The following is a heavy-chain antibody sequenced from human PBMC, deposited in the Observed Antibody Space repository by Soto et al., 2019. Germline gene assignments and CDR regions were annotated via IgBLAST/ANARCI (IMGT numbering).Heavy chain of an antibody. CDR2: ISPYNGKT. Sequence: ASVKVSCKVSGYTLTELSINWVRQAPGQGLEWMGWISPYNGKTNYAQKLQGRVTMTTDTSTSTAYMELGSLTSDDTAVYYCASFLTNSFDYWGQGTLVTVSS. CDR3: ASFLTNSFDY. J-gene: IGHJ4*02. V-gene: IGHV1-18*01. CDR1: GYTLTELS.